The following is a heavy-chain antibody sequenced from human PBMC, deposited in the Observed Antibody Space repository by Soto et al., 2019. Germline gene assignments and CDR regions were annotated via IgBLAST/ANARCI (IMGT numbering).Heavy chain of an antibody. V-gene: IGHV3-30*18. CDR2: VSYDGSNK. D-gene: IGHD3-3*01. Sequence: PGGSLRLSCAASGFTFSSYGMHWVRQAPGKGLEWVAVVSYDGSNKYYADSVKGRFTISRDNSKNTLYLQMNSLRAEDTAVYYCAKDDKVEYYDFWSGYYTYYYYGMDVWGQGTTVTVSS. J-gene: IGHJ6*02. CDR1: GFTFSSYG. CDR3: AKDDKVEYYDFWSGYYTYYYYGMDV.